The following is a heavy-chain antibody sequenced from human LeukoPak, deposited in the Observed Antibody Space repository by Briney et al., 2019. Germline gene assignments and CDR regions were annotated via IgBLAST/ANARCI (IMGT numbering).Heavy chain of an antibody. Sequence: KPGGSLRLSCAASGFTFSSYSMNWVRQAPGKGLEWVSSISSSSSYIYYADSVKGRFTISRDNAKNSLYLQMNSLRAEDTAVYYCARVESHSYGFVYWGQGTLVTVSS. CDR1: GFTFSSYS. D-gene: IGHD5-18*01. J-gene: IGHJ4*02. CDR3: ARVESHSYGFVY. CDR2: ISSSSSYI. V-gene: IGHV3-21*01.